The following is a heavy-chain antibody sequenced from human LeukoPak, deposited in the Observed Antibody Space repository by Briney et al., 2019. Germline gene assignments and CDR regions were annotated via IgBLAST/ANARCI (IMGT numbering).Heavy chain of an antibody. CDR1: GGSISSSSYY. Sequence: PSETLSLTCTVSGGSISSSSYYWGWIRQPPGKGLEWIGSIYYSGSTYYNPSLKSRVTISVDTSKNQFSLKLSSVTAVDTAVYYCARPEGGGWYFDLWGRGTLVTVSS. CDR3: ARPEGGGWYFDL. CDR2: IYYSGST. J-gene: IGHJ2*01. D-gene: IGHD3-16*01. V-gene: IGHV4-39*01.